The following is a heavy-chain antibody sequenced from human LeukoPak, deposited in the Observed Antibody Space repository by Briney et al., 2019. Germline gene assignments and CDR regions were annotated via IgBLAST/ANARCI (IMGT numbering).Heavy chain of an antibody. D-gene: IGHD4-17*01. CDR3: ARGYYGDYFLDY. CDR1: GFTFSSYA. V-gene: IGHV3-23*01. J-gene: IGHJ4*02. CDR2: ISGSGGST. Sequence: GGSLRLSCAASGFTFSSYAMSWVRQAPGKGLEWVSAISGSGGSTYYADSVKGRFTISRDNAKNSLYLQMNSLRDEDTAVYYCARGYYGDYFLDYWGQGTLVTVSS.